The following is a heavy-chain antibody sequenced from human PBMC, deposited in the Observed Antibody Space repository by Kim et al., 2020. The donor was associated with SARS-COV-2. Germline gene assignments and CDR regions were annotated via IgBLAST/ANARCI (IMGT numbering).Heavy chain of an antibody. Sequence: WVRQGGGKGLEWVASISGSAGSTYYAAFVKGRFTISRDNSKNTVYVQMNTLRAEDTAMYYCAKAMMYSSGWFDSWGQGTLVAVAS. D-gene: IGHD6-19*01. CDR2: ISGSAGST. V-gene: IGHV3-23*01. CDR3: AKAMMYSSGWFDS. J-gene: IGHJ5*01.